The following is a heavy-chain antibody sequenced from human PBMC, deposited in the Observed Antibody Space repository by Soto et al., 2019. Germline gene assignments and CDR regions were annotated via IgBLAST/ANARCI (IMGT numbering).Heavy chain of an antibody. CDR2: IYSGGST. CDR3: ASDIVVVPAATGYGMDV. D-gene: IGHD2-2*01. Sequence: GGSLRLSCAASGFTVSSNYMSWVRQAPGKGLEWVSVIYSGGSTYYADSVKGRFTISRHNSKSTLYLQMNSLRAEDTAVYYCASDIVVVPAATGYGMDVWGQGTTVTVSS. J-gene: IGHJ6*02. CDR1: GFTVSSNY. V-gene: IGHV3-53*04.